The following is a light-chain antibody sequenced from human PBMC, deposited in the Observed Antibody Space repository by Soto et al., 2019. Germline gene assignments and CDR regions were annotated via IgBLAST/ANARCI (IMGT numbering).Light chain of an antibody. CDR1: SSNIENNY. CDR3: GTWDSSLSAWV. J-gene: IGLJ3*02. Sequence: QSVLTQPPSVSAALGQKVTISCSGSSSNIENNYVSWYQQLPGTAPKLLVYDNIKRPSAIPDRFSGSKSGTSATLGITGLQTGYEADYYCGTWDSSLSAWVFGGGTKVTVL. V-gene: IGLV1-51*01. CDR2: DNI.